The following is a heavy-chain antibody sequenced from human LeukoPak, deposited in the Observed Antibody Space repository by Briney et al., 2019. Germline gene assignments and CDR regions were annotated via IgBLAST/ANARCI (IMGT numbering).Heavy chain of an antibody. CDR1: GGSFSGYY. Sequence: SETLSLTCAVYGGSFSGYYWSWIRQPPGKGLELIGEINHSGSTNYNPSLKSRVTISVDTSKNQFSLKLSSVTAADTAVYYCARGPGPYSSSFDYWGQGTLVTVSS. V-gene: IGHV4-34*01. CDR3: ARGPGPYSSSFDY. J-gene: IGHJ4*02. CDR2: INHSGST. D-gene: IGHD6-13*01.